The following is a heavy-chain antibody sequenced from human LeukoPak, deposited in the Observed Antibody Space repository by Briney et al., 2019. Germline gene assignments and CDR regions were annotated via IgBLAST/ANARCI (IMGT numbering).Heavy chain of an antibody. CDR3: ARERGNWFDP. CDR1: GGTFSTYT. Sequence: GSSVKVSCKASGGTFSTYTVGWVRQAPGQGLEWMGGIIPIFGTTNYAQKFQGRVTITTDESTSTAYMELSSLRSDDTAVYYCARERGNWFDPWGQGTLVTVSS. J-gene: IGHJ5*02. D-gene: IGHD3-10*01. V-gene: IGHV1-69*05. CDR2: IIPIFGTT.